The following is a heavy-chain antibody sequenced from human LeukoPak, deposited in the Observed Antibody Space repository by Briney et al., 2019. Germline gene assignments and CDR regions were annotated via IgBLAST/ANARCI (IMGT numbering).Heavy chain of an antibody. CDR3: ARELWFGGRTMFDP. CDR2: ISSSGSTI. CDR1: GFTFSSYE. J-gene: IGHJ5*02. D-gene: IGHD3-10*01. V-gene: IGHV3-48*03. Sequence: GGSLRLSCAASGFTFSSYEMNWVRQAPGKGLEWVSYISSSGSTIYYADSVKGRFTISRDNAKNSLYLQMSSLRAEDTAVYYCARELWFGGRTMFDPWGQGTLVTVSS.